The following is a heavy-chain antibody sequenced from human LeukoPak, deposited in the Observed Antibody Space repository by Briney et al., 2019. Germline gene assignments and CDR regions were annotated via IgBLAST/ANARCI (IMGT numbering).Heavy chain of an antibody. J-gene: IGHJ4*02. V-gene: IGHV4-34*01. Sequence: PSETLSLTCAVYGGSLSGYYWSWIRQPPGKGLEWIGEINHSGSTNYNPSLKSRVTISVDTSKNQFSLKLSSVTATDTAVYYCARRTVTTPFDYWGQGTLVTVSS. CDR2: INHSGST. D-gene: IGHD4-17*01. CDR1: GGSLSGYY. CDR3: ARRTVTTPFDY.